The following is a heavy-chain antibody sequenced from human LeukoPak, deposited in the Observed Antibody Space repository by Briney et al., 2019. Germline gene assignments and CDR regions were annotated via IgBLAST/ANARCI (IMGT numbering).Heavy chain of an antibody. J-gene: IGHJ6*03. D-gene: IGHD3-10*01. CDR1: GFTFRSYG. Sequence: GGSLRLSCAASGFTFRSYGMNWFRQAPGKGLEWVSAISGSGVNTYYADSVKGRFTISRDNSKNTLDLQMNSLRAEDTAVYYCARDERITMVRGVIHYYYYMDVWGKGTTVTISS. CDR3: ARDERITMVRGVIHYYYYMDV. V-gene: IGHV3-23*01. CDR2: ISGSGVNT.